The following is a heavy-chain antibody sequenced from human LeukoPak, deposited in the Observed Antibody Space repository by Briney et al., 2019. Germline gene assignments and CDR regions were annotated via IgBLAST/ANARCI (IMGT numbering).Heavy chain of an antibody. D-gene: IGHD1-26*01. Sequence: PSQTLSLTCTVSGGSISSGSYYWSWIRQPAGKGLEWIGRIYTSGSTNYNPSLKSRVTISVDTSKNQFSLKLSSVTAADTAVYYCAAEGLVGAISRWGQGTLVTVSS. J-gene: IGHJ4*02. CDR3: AAEGLVGAISR. CDR1: GGSISSGSYY. CDR2: IYTSGST. V-gene: IGHV4-61*02.